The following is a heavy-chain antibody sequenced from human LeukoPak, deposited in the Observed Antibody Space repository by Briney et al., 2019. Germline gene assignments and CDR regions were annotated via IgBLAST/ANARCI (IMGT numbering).Heavy chain of an antibody. D-gene: IGHD3-10*01. Sequence: GTSLRLSCAASGFTFSLRGIHWVRQAPGKGLEWVAVISYDGSDKYYADSVKGRFTISRDNSKNTLYLQMNSLRPEDTAVYYCAKAVGNYGSSIDYWGQGTLVTVSS. J-gene: IGHJ4*02. CDR3: AKAVGNYGSSIDY. V-gene: IGHV3-30*18. CDR2: ISYDGSDK. CDR1: GFTFSLRG.